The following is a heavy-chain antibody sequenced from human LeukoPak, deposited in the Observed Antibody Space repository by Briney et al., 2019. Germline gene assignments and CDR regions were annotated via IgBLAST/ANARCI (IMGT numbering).Heavy chain of an antibody. D-gene: IGHD3-16*01. CDR2: INHSGST. J-gene: IGHJ5*02. Sequence: SETLSLTCAVYGGSFSGYYWSWIRQPPGKGLEWIGEINHSGSTYYNPSLKSRVTISVDTSKNQFSLKLSSVTAADTAVYYCASHYDYVWGSYSDWFDPWGQGTLVTVSS. CDR3: ASHYDYVWGSYSDWFDP. CDR1: GGSFSGYY. V-gene: IGHV4-34*01.